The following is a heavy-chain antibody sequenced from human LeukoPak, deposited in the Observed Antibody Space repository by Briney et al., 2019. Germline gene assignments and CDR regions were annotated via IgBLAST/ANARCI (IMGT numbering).Heavy chain of an antibody. CDR2: IYYSGST. CDR1: GGSISSSTYY. Sequence: PSETLSLTCTVSGGSISSSTYYWGWIRQPPGKGLEWIGSIYYSGSTYYNPSLNSRVTISVDTSKNQFSLKLSSVTAADTAVYYCARSAMIVVAITQHFDYWGQGTLVTVSS. V-gene: IGHV4-39*07. D-gene: IGHD3-22*01. CDR3: ARSAMIVVAITQHFDY. J-gene: IGHJ4*02.